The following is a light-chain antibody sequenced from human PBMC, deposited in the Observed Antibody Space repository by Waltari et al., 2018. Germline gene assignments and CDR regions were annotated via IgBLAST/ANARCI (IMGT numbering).Light chain of an antibody. CDR1: TGAVTSGQW. CDR2: ATS. Sequence: QAVVTQEPSLTVSPGGTGTPTCGSSTGAVTSGQWPSWFQQKPGRAPRTLIYATSKRLSWTPARFSGSLLGGRAALTLSGAQPEDEAEYYCSLSYSDGQVIFGGGTKLTVL. J-gene: IGLJ2*01. CDR3: SLSYSDGQVI. V-gene: IGLV7-46*01.